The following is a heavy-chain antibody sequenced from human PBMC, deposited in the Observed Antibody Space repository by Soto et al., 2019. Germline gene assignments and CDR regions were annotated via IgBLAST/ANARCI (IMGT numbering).Heavy chain of an antibody. CDR3: ARDHPHSYGVYYFDY. CDR2: IYYSGST. D-gene: IGHD5-18*01. CDR1: GGSISSGDYY. Sequence: SETLSLTCTVSGGSISSGDYYWSWIRQPPGKGLEWIGYIYYSGSTHYNPSLQYRVTISIDTSKNQVSLKVNSVTAADTAVYYCARDHPHSYGVYYFDYWGQGTPVTVSS. V-gene: IGHV4-61*08. J-gene: IGHJ4*02.